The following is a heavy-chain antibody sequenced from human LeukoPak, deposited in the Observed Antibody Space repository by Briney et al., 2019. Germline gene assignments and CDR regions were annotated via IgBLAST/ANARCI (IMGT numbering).Heavy chain of an antibody. CDR2: ISYDGSNK. CDR1: GFTFSSYA. V-gene: IGHV3-30*04. D-gene: IGHD6-19*01. J-gene: IGHJ4*02. Sequence: PGRSLRLSCAASGFTFSSYAMHWVRQAPGKGLVGVAVISYDGSNKYYADSVKGRFTISRDNSKNTLYLQMNSLRAEDTAVYYCAREILSGWYRNVDYWGQGTLVTVSS. CDR3: AREILSGWYRNVDY.